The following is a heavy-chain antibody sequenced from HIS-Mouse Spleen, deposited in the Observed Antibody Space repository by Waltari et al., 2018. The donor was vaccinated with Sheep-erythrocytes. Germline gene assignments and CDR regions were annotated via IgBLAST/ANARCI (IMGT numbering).Heavy chain of an antibody. D-gene: IGHD2-21*01. Sequence: QVQLQQWGAGLLKPSETLSLTCAVYGGSFSGYYWSWIRQPPGKGLEWIGEINHNGSTNYSPSLGSRVTISVDTSKNQFSLMLSSVTAADTAVYYCAREGEALDYWGQGTLVTVSS. CDR3: AREGEALDY. V-gene: IGHV4-34*01. J-gene: IGHJ4*02. CDR2: INHNGST. CDR1: GGSFSGYY.